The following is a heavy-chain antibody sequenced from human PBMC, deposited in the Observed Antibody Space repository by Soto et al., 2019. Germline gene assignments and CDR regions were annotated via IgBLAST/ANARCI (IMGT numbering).Heavy chain of an antibody. CDR2: IIPILGIA. Sequence: QVQLVQSGAEVKKPGSSVKVSCKASGGTFSSYTISWVRQAPGQGLEWMGRIIPILGIANYAQKFQGRVTITADKSTSTAYMELSSLRSEDTAVYYCARHTAVQGAFDIWGQGTMVTVSS. J-gene: IGHJ3*02. D-gene: IGHD4-17*01. CDR1: GGTFSSYT. V-gene: IGHV1-69*02. CDR3: ARHTAVQGAFDI.